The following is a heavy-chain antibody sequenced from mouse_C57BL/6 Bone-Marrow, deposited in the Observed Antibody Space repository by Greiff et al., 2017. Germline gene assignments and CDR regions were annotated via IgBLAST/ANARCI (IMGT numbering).Heavy chain of an antibody. J-gene: IGHJ4*01. CDR2: IYPRSGNT. V-gene: IGHV1-81*01. D-gene: IGHD1-1*01. CDR1: GYTFTSYG. Sequence: VHLVESGAELARPGASVKLSCKASGYTFTSYGISWVKQRTGQGLEWIGEIYPRSGNTYYNEKFKGKATLTADKSSSTAYMELRSLTSEDSAVYFCARGYYYGSSLTMDYWGQGTSVTVSS. CDR3: ARGYYYGSSLTMDY.